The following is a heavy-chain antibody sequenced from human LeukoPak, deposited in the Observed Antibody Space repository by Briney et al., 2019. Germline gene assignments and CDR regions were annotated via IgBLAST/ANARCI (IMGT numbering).Heavy chain of an antibody. D-gene: IGHD1-26*01. V-gene: IGHV3-15*01. CDR1: GFTFDDYA. Sequence: GRSLRLSCAASGFTFDDYAMHWVRQAPGKGLEWVGRIKSKTDGGTTDYAAPVKGRFTISRDDSKNTLYLQMNSLKTEDTAVYYCTTDLLEWELPDWFDPWGQGTLVTVSS. J-gene: IGHJ5*02. CDR3: TTDLLEWELPDWFDP. CDR2: IKSKTDGGTT.